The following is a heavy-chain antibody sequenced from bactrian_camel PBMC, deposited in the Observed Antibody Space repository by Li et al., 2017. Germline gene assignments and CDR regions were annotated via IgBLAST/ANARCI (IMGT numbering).Heavy chain of an antibody. CDR1: GYRVVSGC. CDR2: TGPSNT. CDR3: VARSHGECYFWANNWSRATWYTY. J-gene: IGHJ4*01. Sequence: HVQLVESGGGSVQAGGSLRLSCAASGYRVVSGCMGYFRQTPGKEREVVAATGPSNTWYSDSVKGRFTLSKDSSKNIQYLQMNSLKPEDSGMYYCVARSHGECYFWANNWSRATWYTYWGQGTQVTVS. D-gene: IGHD8*01. V-gene: IGHV3S55*01.